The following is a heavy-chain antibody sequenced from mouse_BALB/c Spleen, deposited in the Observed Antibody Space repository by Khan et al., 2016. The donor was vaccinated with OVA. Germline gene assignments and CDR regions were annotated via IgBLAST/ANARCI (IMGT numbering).Heavy chain of an antibody. Sequence: QVQLKESGPGLVAPSQSLSITCTISGFSLTNYGIHWVRQPPGKGLEWLVVIWSDGGTTYNSPLISRLTISTDNSKSHAFLKMNSLQTDETAMYFCGRKAYYYYDGMDYWGQGTSVTVSS. D-gene: IGHD2-10*01. V-gene: IGHV2-6*02. CDR3: GRKAYYYYDGMDY. J-gene: IGHJ4*01. CDR2: IWSDGGT. CDR1: GFSLTNYG.